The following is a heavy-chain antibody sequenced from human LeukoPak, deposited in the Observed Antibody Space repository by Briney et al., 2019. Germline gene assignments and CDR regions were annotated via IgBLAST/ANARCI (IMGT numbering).Heavy chain of an antibody. CDR2: ISGSGGST. CDR1: GFTFSSYA. D-gene: IGHD2-2*01. CDR3: AGDVGLGYCSSTSCSHLDY. V-gene: IGHV3-23*01. Sequence: GGSLRLSCAASGFTFSSYAMSWVRQAPGKGLEWVSAISGSGGSTYYADSVKGRFTISRDNSKNALYLQMNSLRAEDTAVYYCAGDVGLGYCSSTSCSHLDYWGQGTLVTVSS. J-gene: IGHJ4*02.